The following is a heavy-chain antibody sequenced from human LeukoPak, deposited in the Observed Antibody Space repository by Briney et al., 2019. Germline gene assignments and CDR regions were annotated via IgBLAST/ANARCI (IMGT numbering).Heavy chain of an antibody. CDR3: AKPTGEGLAYCGDNCIDYFQL. Sequence: GGSLRLSCAASGFTFSSYAMSWVRQAPGKGLEWVSAICGSGGTTYYADSVKGRFTISRDNSKNTLYLQINSLRAEDTAVYYCAKPTGEGLAYCGDNCIDYFQLWGQGTLVTVSS. CDR1: GFTFSSYA. D-gene: IGHD2-21*02. CDR2: ICGSGGTT. V-gene: IGHV3-23*01. J-gene: IGHJ1*01.